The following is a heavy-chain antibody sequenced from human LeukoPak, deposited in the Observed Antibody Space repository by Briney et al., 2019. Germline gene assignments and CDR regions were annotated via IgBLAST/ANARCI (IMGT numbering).Heavy chain of an antibody. V-gene: IGHV3-7*01. CDR1: GFTFSSCW. D-gene: IGHD5-24*01. CDR2: IKQDGSEK. Sequence: GGSLRLSCAASGFTFSSCWMSWVRQAPGKGLEWVANIKQDGSEKYYVDSVKGRFTISRDNAKNSLYLQMNSLRAEDTAVYYCARAGEMATIQDFDYWGQGTLVTVSS. CDR3: ARAGEMATIQDFDY. J-gene: IGHJ4*02.